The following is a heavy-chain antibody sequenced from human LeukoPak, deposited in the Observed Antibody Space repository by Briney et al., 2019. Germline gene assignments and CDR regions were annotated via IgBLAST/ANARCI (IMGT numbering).Heavy chain of an antibody. Sequence: PSETLSLTCAVYGGYFGDYYWSWIRQTPGKGLDCLGEVSHSGSTNYNPSLESRVTISVDKSKNQFSLTLTSVTAADTAIYYCARVMGESWYFYMDVWGKGTTVTVSS. D-gene: IGHD3-16*01. J-gene: IGHJ6*03. CDR2: VSHSGST. CDR1: GGYFGDYY. V-gene: IGHV4-34*01. CDR3: ARVMGESWYFYMDV.